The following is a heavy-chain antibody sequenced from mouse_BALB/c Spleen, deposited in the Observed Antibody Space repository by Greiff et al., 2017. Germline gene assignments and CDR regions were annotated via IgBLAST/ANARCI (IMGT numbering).Heavy chain of an antibody. CDR1: GYTFTSYN. CDR3: AREGITSALDY. Sequence: QVQLQQPGAELVKPGASVKMSCKASGYTFTSYNMHWVKQTPGQGLEWIGAIYPGNGDTSYNQKFKGKATLTADTSSSTAYMQLSSLTSEDSAVYYCAREGITSALDYWGQGTTVTVSS. V-gene: IGHV1-12*01. D-gene: IGHD1-1*01. CDR2: IYPGNGDT. J-gene: IGHJ4*01.